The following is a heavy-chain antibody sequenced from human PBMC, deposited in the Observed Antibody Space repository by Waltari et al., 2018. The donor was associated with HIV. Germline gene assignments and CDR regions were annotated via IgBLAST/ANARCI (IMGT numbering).Heavy chain of an antibody. CDR1: GSSAINHW. Sequence: VQLVESGGGSIKPGGSLRISFTASGSSAINHWLSWARQGPGKGLVWVARLNSDGSSRNYGDAVKGRFVISRDNARNTVYLQLNSLRVEDTAMYFCARASHYIEFSTFDGDYYFDVWGRGTRVAVSS. CDR2: LNSDGSSR. J-gene: IGHJ4*02. CDR3: ARASHYIEFSTFDGDYYFDV. V-gene: IGHV3-74*01. D-gene: IGHD2-15*01.